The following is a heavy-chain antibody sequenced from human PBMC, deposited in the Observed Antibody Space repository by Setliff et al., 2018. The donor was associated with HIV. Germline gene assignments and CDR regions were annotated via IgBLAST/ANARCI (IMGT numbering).Heavy chain of an antibody. CDR2: SHYSGSA. J-gene: IGHJ4*02. CDR1: GGSIGSHY. CDR3: AREGDTNDYGDPYYFDS. V-gene: IGHV4-59*11. Sequence: SETLSVTCIVSGGSIGSHYWSWIRQPPGKGLEWIAYSHYSGSADYNPSLKSRVTISVDTSKNQFSLKLTSVTAADTAIYYCAREGDTNDYGDPYYFDSWGQGTLVT. D-gene: IGHD4-17*01.